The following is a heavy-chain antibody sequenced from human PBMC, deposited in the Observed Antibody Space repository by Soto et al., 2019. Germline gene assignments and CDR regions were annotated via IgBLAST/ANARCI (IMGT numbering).Heavy chain of an antibody. V-gene: IGHV4-34*01. CDR2: INHSGST. D-gene: IGHD3-10*01. CDR3: ASPDYYGSGSHS. J-gene: IGHJ4*02. Sequence: QVQLQQWGAGLLKPSETLSLTCAVYGGSFSGYYWSWIRQPPGKGLEWIGEINHSGSTNYNPSLKSRVTISVDTSKNQFSLKLSSVTAADTAAYYCASPDYYGSGSHSWGQGTLVTVSS. CDR1: GGSFSGYY.